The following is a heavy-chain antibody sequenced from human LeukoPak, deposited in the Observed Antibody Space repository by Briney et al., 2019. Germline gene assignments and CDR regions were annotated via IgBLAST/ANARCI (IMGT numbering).Heavy chain of an antibody. CDR2: INPKSGRT. D-gene: IGHD3-22*01. J-gene: IGHJ5*02. Sequence: ASVKVSCKASGYTFSGYYIYWVRQAPGQGLEWMGWINPKSGRTNYAHKFQGRVTMTTDTSVSTSYVELSRLRSDDTALYYCAREYYFDSSGNYYTGGWFDPWGQGTLVTVSS. V-gene: IGHV1-2*02. CDR1: GYTFSGYY. CDR3: AREYYFDSSGNYYTGGWFDP.